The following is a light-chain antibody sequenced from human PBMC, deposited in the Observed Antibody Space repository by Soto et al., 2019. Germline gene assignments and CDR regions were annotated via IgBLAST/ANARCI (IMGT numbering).Light chain of an antibody. CDR3: QQYNSYPWT. Sequence: DIQMTQSPSTLSASVGDRVTITCRASQSISGWLAWYQHKPGRAPKLLIYKASGLESGVPSNFSGSGSGTEFTLTISSLQPEDFATYYCQQYNSYPWTFGQGTKVDI. CDR1: QSISGW. CDR2: KAS. V-gene: IGKV1-5*03. J-gene: IGKJ1*01.